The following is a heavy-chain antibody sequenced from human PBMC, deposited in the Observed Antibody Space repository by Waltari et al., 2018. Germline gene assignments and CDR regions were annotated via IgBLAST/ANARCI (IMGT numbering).Heavy chain of an antibody. CDR1: GFTFSTYW. V-gene: IGHV3-74*01. J-gene: IGHJ4*02. D-gene: IGHD4-17*01. CDR3: AKDGSIHGGMTTIDY. Sequence: EVQLVESGGGLVQPGGSLRLSCAASGFTFSTYWIHWVRQAPGRGLMWVSRINGDGSSTTYADSVKGRFTISRDNAKNSLYLQMNSLRAEDTALYYCAKDGSIHGGMTTIDYWGQGTLVTVSS. CDR2: INGDGSST.